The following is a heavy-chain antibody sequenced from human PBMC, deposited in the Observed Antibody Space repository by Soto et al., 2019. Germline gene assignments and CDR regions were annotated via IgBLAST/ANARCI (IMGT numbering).Heavy chain of an antibody. Sequence: QVQLVQSGAEVKKPGSSVKVSCKASGGTFSSYTISWVRQAPGQGLEWMGRIIPILGIANYAQKFQGRVTIXXDXSXXTAYMELSSLRSEDTAVYYCARDLPMPTVTSGTSYWGQGTLVTVSS. D-gene: IGHD4-17*01. CDR3: ARDLPMPTVTSGTSY. J-gene: IGHJ4*02. CDR1: GGTFSSYT. V-gene: IGHV1-69*08. CDR2: IIPILGIA.